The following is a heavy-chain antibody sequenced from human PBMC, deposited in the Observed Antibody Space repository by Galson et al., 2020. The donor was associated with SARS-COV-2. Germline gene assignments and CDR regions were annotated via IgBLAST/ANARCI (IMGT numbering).Heavy chain of an antibody. V-gene: IGHV3-7*01. Sequence: GESLKISCEVSGFTFNDFWMSWFRQAPGKGLEWVANIKGDGSETNYADFVKGRFSISRDNAANSLYLQMNSLRVEDSAVYYCSRESWQGGYWGQGTRVTVSS. CDR3: SRESWQGGY. D-gene: IGHD6-13*01. CDR2: IKGDGSET. J-gene: IGHJ4*02. CDR1: GFTFNDFW.